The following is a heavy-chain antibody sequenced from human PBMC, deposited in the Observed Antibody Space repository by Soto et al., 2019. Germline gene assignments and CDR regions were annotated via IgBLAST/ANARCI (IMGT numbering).Heavy chain of an antibody. CDR1: GYTFTGYY. V-gene: IGHV1-2*02. J-gene: IGHJ4*02. CDR2: INPNSGGT. D-gene: IGHD3-22*01. Sequence: ASVKVSCKASGYTFTGYYMHWVRQAPGQGLEWMGWINPNSGGTNYAQKFQGRVTMTRDTSISTAYMELSRLRSDDTAVYYCAKALSRNPYDSSGRNYFDYWGQGTLVTVSS. CDR3: AKALSRNPYDSSGRNYFDY.